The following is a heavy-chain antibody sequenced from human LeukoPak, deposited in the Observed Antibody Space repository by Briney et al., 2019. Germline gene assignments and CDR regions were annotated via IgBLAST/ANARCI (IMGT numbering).Heavy chain of an antibody. CDR3: ARDLDDSWGRDDAFDI. Sequence: PGGSLRLSCAASGFTFSSYGMHWVRQAPGKGLEWVAVISYDGSNKYYADSVKGRFTISRDNSKNTLYLQMNSLRAEDTAVYYCARDLDDSWGRDDAFDIWGQGTMVTVSS. CDR1: GFTFSSYG. V-gene: IGHV3-30*03. CDR2: ISYDGSNK. J-gene: IGHJ3*02. D-gene: IGHD3-16*01.